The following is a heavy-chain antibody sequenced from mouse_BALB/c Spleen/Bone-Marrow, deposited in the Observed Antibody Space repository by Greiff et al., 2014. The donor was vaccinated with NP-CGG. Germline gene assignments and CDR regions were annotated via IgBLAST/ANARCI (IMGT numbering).Heavy chain of an antibody. D-gene: IGHD2-14*01. Sequence: VQLQESGAELARPGASVKMSCKASGYTFTSYTMHWVKQRPGQGLEWIGYINPSSGYTNYNQKFKDKATLTADKSSSTAYMQLSSLTSEDSAVYYCARYMYDWYFDVWGAGTTVTVSS. CDR2: INPSSGYT. CDR1: GYTFTSYT. J-gene: IGHJ1*01. CDR3: ARYMYDWYFDV. V-gene: IGHV1-4*01.